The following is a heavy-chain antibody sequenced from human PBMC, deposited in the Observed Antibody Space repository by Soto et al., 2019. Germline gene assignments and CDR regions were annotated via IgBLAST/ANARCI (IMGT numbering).Heavy chain of an antibody. V-gene: IGHV3-13*01. D-gene: IGHD4-17*01. CDR1: GFTFSSYD. CDR3: AREAHGDYDDYYYMDV. CDR2: IGTAGDT. J-gene: IGHJ6*03. Sequence: EVQLVESGGGLVQPGGSLRLSCAASGFTFSSYDMHWVRQATGKGLEWVSAIGTAGDTYYPGSVKGRFTISRENAKNSLYLQMNSLRAGDTAVYYCAREAHGDYDDYYYMDVWGKGTTVTVSS.